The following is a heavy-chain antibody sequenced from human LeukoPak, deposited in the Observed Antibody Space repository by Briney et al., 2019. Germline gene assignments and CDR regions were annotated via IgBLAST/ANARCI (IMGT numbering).Heavy chain of an antibody. J-gene: IGHJ6*02. CDR3: ARACGSYGSGSYYKPSWGMDV. D-gene: IGHD3-10*01. CDR2: IYYSGST. V-gene: IGHV4-59*12. CDR1: GGSISSYY. Sequence: SETLSLTCTVSGGSISSYYWSWIRQPPGEGLEWIGYIYYSGSTNYNPSLKSRVTISVDTSKNQFSLKLSSVTAADTAVYYCARACGSYGSGSYYKPSWGMDVWGQGTTVTVSS.